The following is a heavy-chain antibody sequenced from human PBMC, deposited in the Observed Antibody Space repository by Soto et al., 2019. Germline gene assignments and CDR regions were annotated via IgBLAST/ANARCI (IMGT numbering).Heavy chain of an antibody. CDR3: ERNRGYSYGSCDY. CDR2: IFSNDEK. V-gene: IGHV2-26*01. CDR1: GFSLSNARMG. D-gene: IGHD5-18*01. Sequence: VSGPTLLNPTETLTLTCTVSGFSLSNARMGVSWIRQPPGKALEWLAHIFSNDEKSYSTSLKSRLTISKDTSKSQVVLTMTNMDPVDTATYSCERNRGYSYGSCDYWGQGTLVTVYS. J-gene: IGHJ4*02.